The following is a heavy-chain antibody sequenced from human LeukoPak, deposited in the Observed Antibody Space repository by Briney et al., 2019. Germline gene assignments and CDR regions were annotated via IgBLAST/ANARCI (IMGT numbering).Heavy chain of an antibody. Sequence: SETLSLTCTVSGGSISSYYWSWIRQPAGKGLEWIGRIYTSGSTNYNPSLKSRVTMSVDTSKNQFSLKLSSVTAADTAVYYCARGRGYSYGYDYYYYGMDVWAKGLRSPSP. D-gene: IGHD5-18*01. J-gene: IGHJ6*02. CDR1: GGSISSYY. CDR3: ARGRGYSYGYDYYYYGMDV. V-gene: IGHV4-4*07. CDR2: IYTSGST.